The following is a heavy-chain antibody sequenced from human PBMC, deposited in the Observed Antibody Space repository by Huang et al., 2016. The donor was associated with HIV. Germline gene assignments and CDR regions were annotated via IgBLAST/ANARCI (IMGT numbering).Heavy chain of an antibody. CDR3: ARDKEAGTPFFDP. CDR2: RNCDGLT. CDR1: GFNFLTYA. Sequence: QVQLVQSGAEVEKPGASVNLSCKAFGFNFLTYALNWVRQAPGQRLEWVVWRNCDGLTNDSKKFQGRVTITRDRSASTVYVDFKSLTYEDTAVYYCARDKEAGTPFFDPWGQGTLVTVSS. J-gene: IGHJ5*02. V-gene: IGHV1-3*01. D-gene: IGHD6-19*01.